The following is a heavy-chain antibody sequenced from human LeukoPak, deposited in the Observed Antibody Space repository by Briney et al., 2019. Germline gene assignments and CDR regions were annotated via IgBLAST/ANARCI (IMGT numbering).Heavy chain of an antibody. CDR3: ATKHDY. V-gene: IGHV3-48*03. CDR1: GFTFSTYE. J-gene: IGHJ4*02. Sequence: GGSLRLSCAASGFTFSTYEMNWVRQAPGKGLEWLSYINNSGGTIYYADSVKGRFSISRDNAKNSLYLQMNSLRAEDTAVYYCATKHDYWGQGTLVTVSS. CDR2: INNSGGTI.